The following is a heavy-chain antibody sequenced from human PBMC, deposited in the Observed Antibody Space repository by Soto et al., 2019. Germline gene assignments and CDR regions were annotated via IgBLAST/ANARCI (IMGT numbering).Heavy chain of an antibody. Sequence: QVQLVESGGGVVQPGRSLRLSCAASGFTFSSYGMHWVRQAPGKGLEWVAVIWYDGSNKYYADSVKGRFTISRDNSKNTLYLQMNSLRAEDTAVYYCARDQGCELDYSYCGMDVWGQGTTVTVSS. CDR1: GFTFSSYG. V-gene: IGHV3-33*01. J-gene: IGHJ6*02. CDR3: ARDQGCELDYSYCGMDV. D-gene: IGHD1-26*01. CDR2: IWYDGSNK.